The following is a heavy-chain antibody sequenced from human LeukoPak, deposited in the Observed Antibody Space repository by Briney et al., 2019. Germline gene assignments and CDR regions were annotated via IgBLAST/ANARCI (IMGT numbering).Heavy chain of an antibody. CDR2: ISSSGSTI. Sequence: GGSLRLSCAASGFSFSDYYMSWIRQAPGKGLEWVSYISSSGSTIYYADSVKGRFTISRDNAKNSLYLQMNSLRAEDTAVYYCARAHFWDYYYGMDVWGQGTTVTVSS. CDR3: ARAHFWDYYYGMDV. CDR1: GFSFSDYY. D-gene: IGHD3-16*01. V-gene: IGHV3-11*01. J-gene: IGHJ6*02.